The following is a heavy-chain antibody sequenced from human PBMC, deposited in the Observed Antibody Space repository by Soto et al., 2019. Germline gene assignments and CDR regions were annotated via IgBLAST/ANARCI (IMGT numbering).Heavy chain of an antibody. CDR3: ASYGSVSYYNGYYFDY. D-gene: IGHD3-10*01. CDR2: IHHSGST. CDR1: GGSFSAYY. J-gene: IGHJ4*02. Sequence: QVQLQQWGAGLLKPSETLSLTFAVYGGSFSAYYCSWIRQSPGKGLEWIGEIHHSGSTNYKPSLKSRVTISVDTSKNQFSLELTSVTAADTAVYYCASYGSVSYYNGYYFDYWGQGTLVTVSS. V-gene: IGHV4-34*01.